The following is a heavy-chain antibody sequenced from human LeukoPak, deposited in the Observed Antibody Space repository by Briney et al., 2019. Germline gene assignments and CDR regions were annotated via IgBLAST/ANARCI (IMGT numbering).Heavy chain of an antibody. Sequence: SETLSLTCPVSGGSISSYYWSWIRQPPGKGLEWIGYIYYSGSTNYNPSLKSRVTISVDTSKNQFSLKLSSVTAADTAVYYCARQRVGATKLFDYWGQGTLVTVSS. V-gene: IGHV4-59*08. D-gene: IGHD1-26*01. CDR3: ARQRVGATKLFDY. J-gene: IGHJ4*02. CDR2: IYYSGST. CDR1: GGSISSYY.